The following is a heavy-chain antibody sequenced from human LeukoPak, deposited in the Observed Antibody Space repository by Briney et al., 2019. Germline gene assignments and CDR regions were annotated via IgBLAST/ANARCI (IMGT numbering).Heavy chain of an antibody. V-gene: IGHV3-23*01. CDR3: VKGGWLDY. CDR2: ISGSGGST. CDR1: GFTFSSYA. Sequence: GGSLRLSCAASGFTFSSYAMSWVRQAPGKGLEWVSAISGSGGSTCYAASVRGRFTISKDTSKNTLYLQMNSLRDEDTAIYFCVKGGWLDYWGQGSPVTVAS. D-gene: IGHD2-15*01. J-gene: IGHJ4*02.